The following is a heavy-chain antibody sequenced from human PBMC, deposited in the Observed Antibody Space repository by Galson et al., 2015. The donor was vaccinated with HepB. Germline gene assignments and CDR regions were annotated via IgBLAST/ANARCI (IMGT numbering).Heavy chain of an antibody. J-gene: IGHJ3*02. D-gene: IGHD6-13*01. CDR1: GFTFSSYW. Sequence: SLRLSCAASGFTFSSYWMHWVRQAPGKGLVWVSRINSDGSSTSYADSVKGRFTISRDNAKNTLYLQMNSLRAEDTAVYYCARRGQQLAPGAFDIWGQGTMVTVSS. CDR2: INSDGSST. V-gene: IGHV3-74*01. CDR3: ARRGQQLAPGAFDI.